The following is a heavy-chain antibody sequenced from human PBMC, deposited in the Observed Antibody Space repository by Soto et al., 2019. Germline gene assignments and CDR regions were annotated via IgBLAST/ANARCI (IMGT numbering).Heavy chain of an antibody. CDR3: ARYGSSGLSS. D-gene: IGHD3-22*01. Sequence: TSETLSLTCTVSGGSISSYYWSWIRQPPGKGLEWIGYIYYSGSTNYNPSLKSRVTISVDTSKNQFSLKLSSVTAADTAVYYCARYGSSGLSSWGRGTLVTVSS. J-gene: IGHJ5*02. CDR2: IYYSGST. V-gene: IGHV4-59*01. CDR1: GGSISSYY.